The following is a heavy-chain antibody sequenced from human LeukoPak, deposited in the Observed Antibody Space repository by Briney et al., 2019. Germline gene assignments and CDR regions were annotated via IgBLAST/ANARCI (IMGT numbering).Heavy chain of an antibody. Sequence: PGGSLRLSCAASGFIFRNYGMHWVRQATGKGLEYVSSINSNGDNTYYADSVRGRFTISRDNSKNMLYLQMGSLTTEDTAVFYCARDSGRAQGWFGPWGQGTLVTVS. CDR1: GFIFRNYG. J-gene: IGHJ5*02. D-gene: IGHD5-12*01. CDR3: ARDSGRAQGWFGP. V-gene: IGHV3-64*02. CDR2: INSNGDNT.